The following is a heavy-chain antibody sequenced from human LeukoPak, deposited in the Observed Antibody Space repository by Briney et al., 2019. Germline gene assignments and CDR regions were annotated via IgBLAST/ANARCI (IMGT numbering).Heavy chain of an antibody. D-gene: IGHD3-3*01. CDR2: ISYDGSNK. V-gene: IGHV3-30-3*01. CDR1: GFTFSSYA. CDR3: ARESDDFWSGYYNGPFDY. J-gene: IGHJ4*02. Sequence: GGSLRLSCAASGFTFSSYAMHWVRQAPGKGLEWVAVISYDGSNKYYADFVKGRFTISRDNSKNTLYLQMNSLRAEDTAVYYCARESDDFWSGYYNGPFDYWGQGTLVTVSS.